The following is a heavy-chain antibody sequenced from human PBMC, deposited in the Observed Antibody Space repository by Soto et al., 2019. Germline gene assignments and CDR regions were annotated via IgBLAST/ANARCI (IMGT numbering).Heavy chain of an antibody. J-gene: IGHJ4*02. D-gene: IGHD6-13*01. CDR1: GFTFESYV. CDR2: INWNGDNT. CDR3: ARRQGNTYFDY. Sequence: GGSLRLSCAASGFTFESYVMSWVRQVPGKGLEWVSSINWNGDNTGYADSVKGRFTISRDNARNSLYLQMNSLRVEDTALYYCARRQGNTYFDYWGQGTLVTVSS. V-gene: IGHV3-20*04.